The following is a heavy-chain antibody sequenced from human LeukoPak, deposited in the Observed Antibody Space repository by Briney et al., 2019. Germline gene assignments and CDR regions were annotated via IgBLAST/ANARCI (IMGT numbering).Heavy chain of an antibody. D-gene: IGHD6-6*01. Sequence: SETLSLTCTVSGGPISSYYWSWIRQPPAKGLEWIGYIYYSGSTNYNPSLKSRVTISVDTSKNQFSLKLSSVTAADTAVYYRARCRGVIAARRHMDVWGKGTTVTVSS. V-gene: IGHV4-59*01. CDR3: ARCRGVIAARRHMDV. CDR2: IYYSGST. J-gene: IGHJ6*03. CDR1: GGPISSYY.